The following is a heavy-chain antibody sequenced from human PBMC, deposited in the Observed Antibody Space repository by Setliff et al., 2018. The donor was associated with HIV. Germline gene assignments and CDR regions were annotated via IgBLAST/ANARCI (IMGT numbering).Heavy chain of an antibody. V-gene: IGHV4-59*01. CDR3: ARWGETTGIKAFDL. D-gene: IGHD1-1*01. CDR2: MHYSGRT. CDR1: DNSITNYY. Sequence: SETLSLTRTVSDNSITNYYWNWIRQPPGKGLEWIGYMHYSGRTSYNPSLKSRVTTSVNTSKNQLSLNLSSVTAADTAVYYCARWGETTGIKAFDLWGQGTMVTVSS. J-gene: IGHJ3*01.